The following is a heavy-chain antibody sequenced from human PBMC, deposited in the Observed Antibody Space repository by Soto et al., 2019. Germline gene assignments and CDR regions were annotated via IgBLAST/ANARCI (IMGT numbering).Heavy chain of an antibody. J-gene: IGHJ4*02. CDR3: ARVSGSWFDF. Sequence: PGESLKISCKGFDYTFAAYWIGWVRQMSGKGLEWMGRIDPSDSYTKYSPSFQGHVTISADKSISTAYLQWSDLKATDTAIYYCARVSGSWFDFWGQGALVTVSS. V-gene: IGHV5-10-1*01. D-gene: IGHD3-10*01. CDR1: DYTFAAYW. CDR2: IDPSDSYT.